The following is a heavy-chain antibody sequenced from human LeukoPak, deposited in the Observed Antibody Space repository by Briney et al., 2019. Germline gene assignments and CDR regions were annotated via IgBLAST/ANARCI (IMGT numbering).Heavy chain of an antibody. Sequence: ASVNVSCTASGYTFTSYYMHWVRQAPGQGLEWMGWINPNSGGTNYAQKFKGRVTMTRDTSISTAYMELSRLRPDDTAVYYCASSITIFGVVRYWGQGTLVTVSS. CDR3: ASSITIFGVVRY. CDR1: GYTFTSYY. V-gene: IGHV1-2*02. CDR2: INPNSGGT. J-gene: IGHJ4*02. D-gene: IGHD3-3*01.